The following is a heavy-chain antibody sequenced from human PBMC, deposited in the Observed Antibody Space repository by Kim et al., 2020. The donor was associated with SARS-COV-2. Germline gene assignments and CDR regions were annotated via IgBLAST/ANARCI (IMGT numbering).Heavy chain of an antibody. V-gene: IGHV3-74*01. CDR3: ARERDSSGYYFDY. D-gene: IGHD3-22*01. CDR1: GFTFSSYW. CDR2: INSDGSST. J-gene: IGHJ4*02. Sequence: GGSLRLSCAASGFTFSSYWMHWVRQAPGKGLVWVSRINSDGSSTSYADSVKGRFTISRDNAKNTLYLQMNSLRAEDTAVYYCARERDSSGYYFDYWGQGTLVTVSS.